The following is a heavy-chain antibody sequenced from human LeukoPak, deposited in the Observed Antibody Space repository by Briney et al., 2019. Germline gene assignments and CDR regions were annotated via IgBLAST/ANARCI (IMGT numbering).Heavy chain of an antibody. J-gene: IGHJ4*02. Sequence: SETLSLTCTVSGGSISSSSYYWGWIRQPPGKGLEWIGSIYYSGSTYYNPSLRSRVTISVDTSKNQFSLKLSSVTAADTAVYYCAREPYCSGGSCWGYWGQGTLVTVSS. CDR1: GGSISSSSYY. CDR2: IYYSGST. D-gene: IGHD2-15*01. CDR3: AREPYCSGGSCWGY. V-gene: IGHV4-39*07.